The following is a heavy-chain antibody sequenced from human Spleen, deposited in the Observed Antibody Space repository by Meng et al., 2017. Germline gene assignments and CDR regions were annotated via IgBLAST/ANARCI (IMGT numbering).Heavy chain of an antibody. Sequence: QVQLWQSGAELKRHGAAVKVSCKPPGYTLTAYYLHWVRQAPGQGLEWMGHINPDTGDTLYAQKFQGRVSMTGDTSISTAYVELSGLRSDDTAVYYCARDENISLGKLFGDYWGQGTLVTVSS. J-gene: IGHJ4*02. CDR1: GYTLTAYY. CDR3: ARDENISLGKLFGDY. CDR2: INPDTGDT. V-gene: IGHV1-2*06. D-gene: IGHD2-21*01.